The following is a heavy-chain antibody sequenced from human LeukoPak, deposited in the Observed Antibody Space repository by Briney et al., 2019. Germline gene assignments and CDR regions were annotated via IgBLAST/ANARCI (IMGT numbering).Heavy chain of an antibody. CDR3: ARVGGATVTTSHYYYGMDV. CDR2: INPNSGGT. V-gene: IGHV1-2*06. D-gene: IGHD4-17*01. Sequence: GASVKVSCKASGYTFTGYYMHWVRQAPGQGLEWMGRINPNSGGTNYAQKFQGRVTMTRDTSISTAYMELSRLRSEDTAVYYCARVGGATVTTSHYYYGMDVWGQGTTVTVSS. CDR1: GYTFTGYY. J-gene: IGHJ6*02.